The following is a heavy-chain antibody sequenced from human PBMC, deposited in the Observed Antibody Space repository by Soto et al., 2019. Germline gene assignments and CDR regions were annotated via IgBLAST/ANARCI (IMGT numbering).Heavy chain of an antibody. CDR2: IYHSGST. J-gene: IGHJ4*02. CDR1: SGSISSSNW. CDR3: ARENGDYVPGGFFDY. Sequence: QVQMQESGPGLVKPSGTLSLTCAVSSGSISSSNWWSWVRQPPGKGLEWIGEIYHSGSTNYNPSLKSRVTISVDKSKNQFSLKLSSVTAADTAVYYCARENGDYVPGGFFDYWGQGTLVTVSS. V-gene: IGHV4-4*02. D-gene: IGHD4-17*01.